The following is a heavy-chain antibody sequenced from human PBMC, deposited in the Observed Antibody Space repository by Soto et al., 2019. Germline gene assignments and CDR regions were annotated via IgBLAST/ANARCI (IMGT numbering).Heavy chain of an antibody. Sequence: GGSLRLSCAASGFTFSSYSMNWVRQAPGKGLEWVSSISSSSSYIYYADSVKGRFTISRDNAKNSLYLQMNSLRAEDTAVYYCARVKLCSSTSCPYYYYYYMDVWGKGTTVTVSS. CDR3: ARVKLCSSTSCPYYYYYYMDV. J-gene: IGHJ6*03. D-gene: IGHD2-2*01. V-gene: IGHV3-21*01. CDR2: ISSSSSYI. CDR1: GFTFSSYS.